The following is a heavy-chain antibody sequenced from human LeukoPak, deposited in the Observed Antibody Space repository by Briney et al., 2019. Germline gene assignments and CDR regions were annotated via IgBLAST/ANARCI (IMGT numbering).Heavy chain of an antibody. CDR3: ARGRMGYYYGSGSYHIDY. D-gene: IGHD3-10*01. CDR1: GGSISSYY. Sequence: KPSETLSLTCTVSGGSISSYYWSWIRQPAGKGLEWIGRIYTSGSTNYNLSLKSRVTISVDTSKNQFSLKLSSVTAADTAVYYCARGRMGYYYGSGSYHIDYWGQGTLVTVSS. J-gene: IGHJ4*02. V-gene: IGHV4-4*07. CDR2: IYTSGST.